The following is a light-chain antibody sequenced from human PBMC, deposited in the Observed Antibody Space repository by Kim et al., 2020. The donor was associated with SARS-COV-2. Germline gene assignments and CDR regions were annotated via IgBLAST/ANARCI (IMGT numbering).Light chain of an antibody. V-gene: IGLV2-11*01. CDR2: DVS. CDR3: CSYAGSYGYV. J-gene: IGLJ1*01. Sequence: GQSVTISCTLTSSDVGGYNYVSWYQQHPGTAPKLMIYDVSKRPSGLPERFSGSKSGNTASLTISGLQAEDDADYYCCSYAGSYGYVFGTGTKVTVL. CDR1: SSDVGGYNY.